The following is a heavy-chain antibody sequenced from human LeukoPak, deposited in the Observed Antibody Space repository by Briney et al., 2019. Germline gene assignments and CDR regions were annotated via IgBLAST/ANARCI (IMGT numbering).Heavy chain of an antibody. Sequence: GGSLRLSCAASGFTFSSYGMHWVRQAPGKGLEWVAFIRYDGSNKYYADSVKGRFTISRDNSKNTLYLQMNSLRAEDTAVYYCARERDGSGSYGVLDYWGQGTLVTVSS. CDR3: ARERDGSGSYGVLDY. CDR2: IRYDGSNK. CDR1: GFTFSSYG. J-gene: IGHJ4*02. V-gene: IGHV3-30*02. D-gene: IGHD3-10*01.